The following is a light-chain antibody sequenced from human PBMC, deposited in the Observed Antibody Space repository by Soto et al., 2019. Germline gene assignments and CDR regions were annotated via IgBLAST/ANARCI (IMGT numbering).Light chain of an antibody. CDR2: GAS. Sequence: DIQMTQSPSPLSASVGDTVTITCRASQSISTSLAWYQQKPGKAPNLLISGASTLEEGVPSRFRGSGSGTEFTLTITSLQTDDFATYYCQQYITYSTFGQGTKVDIK. CDR3: QQYITYST. J-gene: IGKJ1*01. V-gene: IGKV1-5*01. CDR1: QSISTS.